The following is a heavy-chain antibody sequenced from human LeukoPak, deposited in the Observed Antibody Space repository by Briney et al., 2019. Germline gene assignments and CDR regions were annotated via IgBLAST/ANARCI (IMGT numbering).Heavy chain of an antibody. J-gene: IGHJ4*02. CDR1: VYTFTGYD. D-gene: IGHD3-10*01. CDR2: MNPDTGDT. CDR3: TRGSLSGSSRDY. Sequence: ASVSVSFKASVYTFTGYDINWVRQATGQGLEWMGWMNPDTGDTGYAPNFQGRVAMTRDTSIDTAYMQLTGLTSHDTAIYYCTRGSLSGSSRDYWGQGTLVTVSS. V-gene: IGHV1-8*01.